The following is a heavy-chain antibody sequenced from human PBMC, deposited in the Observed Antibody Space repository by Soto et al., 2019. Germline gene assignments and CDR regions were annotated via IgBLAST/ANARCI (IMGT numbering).Heavy chain of an antibody. D-gene: IGHD3-10*01. CDR2: IYYSGST. CDR3: ARFGRGVASDAFDI. J-gene: IGHJ3*02. V-gene: IGHV4-31*03. CDR1: GGSISSGGYY. Sequence: SETLSLTCTVSGGSISSGGYYWSWIRQHPGKGLEWIGYIYYSGSTYYNPSLKSRVTISVDTSKNQFSLKLSSVTAADTAVYYCARFGRGVASDAFDIWGQGTMVT.